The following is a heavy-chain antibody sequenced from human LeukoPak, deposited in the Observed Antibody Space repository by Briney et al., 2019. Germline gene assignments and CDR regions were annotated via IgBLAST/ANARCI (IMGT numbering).Heavy chain of an antibody. CDR3: ARHDGYCSGGSCYSGAFDI. V-gene: IGHV4-4*07. Sequence: SETLSLTCTVSGDSISGFYWSWIRQPAGKGLEWIGRMYISGSTDYNPSLKSRVTISVDTSKNLFSLRLSSVTAADTAVYYCARHDGYCSGGSCYSGAFDIWGQGTMVTVSS. J-gene: IGHJ3*02. CDR1: GDSISGFY. D-gene: IGHD2-15*01. CDR2: MYISGST.